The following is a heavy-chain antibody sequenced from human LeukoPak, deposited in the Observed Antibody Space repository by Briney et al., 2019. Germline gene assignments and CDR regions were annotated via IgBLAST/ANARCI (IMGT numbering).Heavy chain of an antibody. CDR2: IIPIFGTA. Sequence: SVKVSCKASGGTFSSYAISWVRQAPGQGLEWMGGIIPIFGTANYAQKFQGRVTITADESTSTAYMELSSLRSEDTAVYYCARDLRPKQLLDAFDIWGQGTMVTVSS. CDR1: GGTFSSYA. J-gene: IGHJ3*02. CDR3: ARDLRPKQLLDAFDI. V-gene: IGHV1-69*13. D-gene: IGHD6-6*01.